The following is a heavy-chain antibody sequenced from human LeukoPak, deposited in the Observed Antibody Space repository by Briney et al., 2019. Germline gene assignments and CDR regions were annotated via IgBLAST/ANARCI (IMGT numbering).Heavy chain of an antibody. CDR3: ARDRGSGTLDGYYYYGMDV. CDR1: GGSISSSSYY. CDR2: IYYSGST. V-gene: IGHV4-39*07. Sequence: PSETLSLTCTVSGGSISSSSYYWGWIRQPPGKGLEWIGSIYYSGSTYYNPSLKSRVTISVDTSKNQFSLKLSSVTAADTAVYYCARDRGSGTLDGYYYYGMDVWGQGTTVTVSS. D-gene: IGHD3-10*01. J-gene: IGHJ6*02.